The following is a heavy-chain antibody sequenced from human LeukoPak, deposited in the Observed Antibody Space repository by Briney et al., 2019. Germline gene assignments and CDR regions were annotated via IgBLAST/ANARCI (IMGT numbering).Heavy chain of an antibody. CDR2: VSKTGGTT. Sequence: PGGSLRLSCVASGFRFSNNAMSWVRQAPGKGLEWVSSVSKTGGTTYYADSVKGRFTISRDNSRNTVSLQMNSLRAEDTAIYYCAKVATGPWGQGTLVTVSS. D-gene: IGHD5-12*01. V-gene: IGHV3-23*01. CDR3: AKVATGP. J-gene: IGHJ5*02. CDR1: GFRFSNNA.